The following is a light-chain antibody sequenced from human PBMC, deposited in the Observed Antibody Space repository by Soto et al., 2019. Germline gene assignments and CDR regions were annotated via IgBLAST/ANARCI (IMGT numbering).Light chain of an antibody. Sequence: EIVLTQSPATLSLSPGERATLSCRASQSVSSYLAWYQQKPGQAPRLLIYDASNRATGIPARFSGSGSVTYFNLTISSLEPEDFAVYYCQQRANWPLTFRGGTKVEMK. CDR1: QSVSSY. CDR2: DAS. V-gene: IGKV3-11*01. J-gene: IGKJ4*01. CDR3: QQRANWPLT.